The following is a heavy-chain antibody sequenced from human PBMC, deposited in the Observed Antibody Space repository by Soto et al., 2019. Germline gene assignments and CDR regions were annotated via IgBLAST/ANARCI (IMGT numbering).Heavy chain of an antibody. CDR2: IYYNGST. D-gene: IGHD2-21*02. J-gene: IGHJ6*02. V-gene: IGHV4-31*03. CDR3: ATDDCFGSEIDFYYYAMDV. CDR1: GASISIGGYF. Sequence: SETLSLTCTVSGASISIGGYFWIWIRQHPGKGLEWIGHIYYNGSTYYSPSLKSRLTISVDTSKNEFSLRLTSVTGADTAVYFCATDDCFGSEIDFYYYAMDVWGQGTTVTVSS.